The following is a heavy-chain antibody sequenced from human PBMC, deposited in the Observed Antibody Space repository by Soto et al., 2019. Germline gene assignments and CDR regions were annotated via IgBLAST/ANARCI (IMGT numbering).Heavy chain of an antibody. CDR3: ANRKLCRTPQCYYYYGMDV. Sequence: GTFSSYAISWVRQAPGQGLEWMGGIIPIFGTANYAQKFQGRVTITADESTSTAYMELSSLRSEDTAVYYCANRKLCRTPQCYYYYGMDVWGQGTTVTVSS. J-gene: IGHJ6*02. D-gene: IGHD2-15*01. V-gene: IGHV1-69*01. CDR1: GTFSSYA. CDR2: IIPIFGTA.